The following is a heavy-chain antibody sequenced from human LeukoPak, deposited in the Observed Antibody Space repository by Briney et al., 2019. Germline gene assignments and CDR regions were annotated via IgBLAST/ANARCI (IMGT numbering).Heavy chain of an antibody. Sequence: GGSLRLSCTVHGITFGFVDFAMNWVRQAPGKGLEWVSSIGTSSGNTNYGDSVKGRFTISRDNMKNSVHLQMNSLRAEDTAVYYCARSGWSYYFGLDVWGHGTTVTVSS. CDR3: ARSGWSYYFGLDV. V-gene: IGHV3-21*01. D-gene: IGHD6-19*01. CDR1: GITFGFVDFA. CDR2: IGTSSGNT. J-gene: IGHJ6*02.